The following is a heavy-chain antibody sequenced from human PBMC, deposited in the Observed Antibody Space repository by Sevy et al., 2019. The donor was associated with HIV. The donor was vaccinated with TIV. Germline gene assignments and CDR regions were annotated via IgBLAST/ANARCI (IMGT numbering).Heavy chain of an antibody. V-gene: IGHV4-39*01. CDR3: ASGYSSRYNFDF. CDR1: GDSISSTTDF. Sequence: SETLSLTCTVSGDSISSTTDFWAWIRQPPGKGLEWIGSIYYTGSTYYSPSLQSRVTISVDTSKSQFSLRLSSVTAPDTAVYYCASGYSSRYNFDFWGQGSLVTVSS. CDR2: IYYTGST. D-gene: IGHD5-18*01. J-gene: IGHJ4*02.